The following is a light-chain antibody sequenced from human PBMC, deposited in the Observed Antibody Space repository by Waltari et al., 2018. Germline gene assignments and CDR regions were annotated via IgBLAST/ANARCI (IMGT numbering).Light chain of an antibody. CDR3: VEGTHWPPYT. CDR2: SVY. Sequence: DVVMTQSPLSLTVTLGQPASISCKSSQSLVYTDGNTYLHWFQKRPGQSPRRLIYSVYNRDSGVPDRFSGSGSGTDFTLKISRVEAEDVGVYYCVEGTHWPPYTFGQGTKLEIK. CDR1: QSLVYTDGNTY. J-gene: IGKJ2*01. V-gene: IGKV2-30*01.